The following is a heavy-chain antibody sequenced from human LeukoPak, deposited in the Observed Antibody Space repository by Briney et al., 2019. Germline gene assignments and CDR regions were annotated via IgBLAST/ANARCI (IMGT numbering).Heavy chain of an antibody. Sequence: GRSLRLSCVASGFTLSSYGMNWVRQVPGKGLEWVAVIRYDGSDNFFGDSVKGRFTISRGNSKKTVFRQMNSRMIEDTAVYQCGKDLFGAYVWGPQRDIDLWGQGNLVTVSS. CDR3: GKDLFGAYVWGPQRDIDL. CDR1: GFTLSSYG. V-gene: IGHV3-30*02. CDR2: IRYDGSDN. D-gene: IGHD3-16*01. J-gene: IGHJ5*02.